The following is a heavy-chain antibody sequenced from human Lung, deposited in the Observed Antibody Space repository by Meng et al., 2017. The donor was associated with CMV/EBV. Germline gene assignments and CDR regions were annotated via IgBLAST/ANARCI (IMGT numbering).Heavy chain of an antibody. CDR1: GFTFSVYS. CDR2: IYSGDDST. Sequence: GGSLRLXCAASGFTFSVYSINWVRQAPGKGLEWVSVIYSGDDSTYYADSVKGRFTISRDNSKNMLYLQMNSLRAEDSAVYFCAKGKWGGYYYYYGMDVWGRGTXVTVSS. CDR3: AKGKWGGYYYYYGMDV. J-gene: IGHJ6*02. D-gene: IGHD1-26*01. V-gene: IGHV3-23*03.